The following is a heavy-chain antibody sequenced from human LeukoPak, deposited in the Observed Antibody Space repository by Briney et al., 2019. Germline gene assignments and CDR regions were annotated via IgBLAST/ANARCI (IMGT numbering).Heavy chain of an antibody. CDR2: INPNSGGT. J-gene: IGHJ4*02. CDR1: GYTFTGYY. D-gene: IGHD6-13*01. Sequence: GASVKVSCKASGYTFTGYYMHWVRQAPGQGLEWMGWINPNSGGTNYAQKFQGRVTTTRDTSISTAYMELSRLRSDDTAVYYCARDEGYQLFPLHYWGQGTLVTVSS. CDR3: ARDEGYQLFPLHY. V-gene: IGHV1-2*02.